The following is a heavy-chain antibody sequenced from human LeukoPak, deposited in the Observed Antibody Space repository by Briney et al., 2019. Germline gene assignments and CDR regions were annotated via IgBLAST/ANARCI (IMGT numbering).Heavy chain of an antibody. CDR1: GYTLTELS. Sequence: ALVKVSCKVSGYTLTELSMHWVRQAPGKGLEWVGGFDPEDGETIYAQKFQGRVTMAEDTSTDTAYMELSSLSSADTAMYYCALNAYCSSNSCWGNYYYYYMDFWGKGTTVTVSS. CDR3: ALNAYCSSNSCWGNYYYYYMDF. CDR2: FDPEDGET. D-gene: IGHD2-2*01. V-gene: IGHV1-24*01. J-gene: IGHJ6*03.